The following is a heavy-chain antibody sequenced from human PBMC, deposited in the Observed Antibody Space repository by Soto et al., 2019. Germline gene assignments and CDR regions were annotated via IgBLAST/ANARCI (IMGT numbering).Heavy chain of an antibody. D-gene: IGHD3-22*01. CDR2: IYPGDSDT. CDR3: ARLWDYYDSSGYYYYFDY. Sequence: GESLKITCKGSGYSFTSYWIGWVRQMPGKGLEWMGIIYPGDSDTRYSPSFQGQVTIPADKSISTAYLQWSSLKASDTAMYYCARLWDYYDSSGYYYYFDYWGQGTLVTVSS. V-gene: IGHV5-51*01. CDR1: GYSFTSYW. J-gene: IGHJ4*02.